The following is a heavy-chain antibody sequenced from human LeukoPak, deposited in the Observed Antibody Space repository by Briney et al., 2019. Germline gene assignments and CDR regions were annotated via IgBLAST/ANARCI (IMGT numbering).Heavy chain of an antibody. CDR2: INHSGST. V-gene: IGHV4-34*01. D-gene: IGHD3-3*01. CDR1: GGSFSGYY. CDR3: ARAPRVIRFRSNWFDP. J-gene: IGHJ5*02. Sequence: SETLSLTCAVYGGSFSGYYWSWIRQPPGKGLEWIGEINHSGSTNYNPSLKSRVTISVDTSKNQFSLKLSSVTAADTAAYYCARAPRVIRFRSNWFDPWGQGTLVTVSS.